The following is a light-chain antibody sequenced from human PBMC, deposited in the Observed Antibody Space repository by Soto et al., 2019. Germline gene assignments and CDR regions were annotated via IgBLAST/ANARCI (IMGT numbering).Light chain of an antibody. V-gene: IGLV3-21*02. CDR3: QVWASSSGRWV. J-gene: IGLJ3*02. CDR2: DDS. Sequence: SYELTQPPSVSVAPGQTARITCGGNNIGSKSVHWYQQKPGQAPVLVVYDDSGRPSGIPERFSGSNSGNTATLTITRVEAGDEADFFCQVWASSSGRWVFGGGTKLTVL. CDR1: NIGSKS.